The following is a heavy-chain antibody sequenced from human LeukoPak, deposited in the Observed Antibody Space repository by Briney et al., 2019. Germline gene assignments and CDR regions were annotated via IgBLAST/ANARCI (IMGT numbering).Heavy chain of an antibody. CDR1: GFTFSSYA. Sequence: PGGSLRLSCAASGFTFSSYAMSWVRQAPGKGLEWVSAISGSGGSTYYADSVKGRFTISRDNSKNTLYLQMNSLRAEDTAVYYCSKEVGDLGSCSTTSCPHWFDPLGQGALVNVSS. CDR2: ISGSGGST. D-gene: IGHD2-2*01. J-gene: IGHJ5*02. CDR3: SKEVGDLGSCSTTSCPHWFDP. V-gene: IGHV3-23*01.